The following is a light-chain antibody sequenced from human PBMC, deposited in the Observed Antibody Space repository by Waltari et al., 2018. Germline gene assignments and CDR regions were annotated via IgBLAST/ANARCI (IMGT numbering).Light chain of an antibody. CDR1: VLGSKY. CDR3: QAWDSTIAV. Sequence: SYEVTQPPSVSVSPGQTASVPCSGDVLGSKYTSWYQQRPGQSPVVVIYQNTKRPPGIPERFSGSNPGNTATLTISGTQAMDEADYYCQAWDSTIAVFGGGTK. J-gene: IGLJ2*01. CDR2: QNT. V-gene: IGLV3-1*01.